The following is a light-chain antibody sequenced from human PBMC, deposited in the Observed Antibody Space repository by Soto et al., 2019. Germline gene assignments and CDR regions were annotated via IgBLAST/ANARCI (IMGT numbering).Light chain of an antibody. CDR3: SSYSTTSTLV. J-gene: IGLJ1*01. CDR2: EVN. V-gene: IGLV2-14*01. CDR1: SSDVGGYDY. Sequence: QSALTQPASVSGSPGQSVTISCTGASSDVGGYDYVSWYQQHPVKAPKLILYEVNNRPSGVSNHFSGSKSGNTASLIISGLQADDEADYYCSSYSTTSTLVFGSGTKLTVL.